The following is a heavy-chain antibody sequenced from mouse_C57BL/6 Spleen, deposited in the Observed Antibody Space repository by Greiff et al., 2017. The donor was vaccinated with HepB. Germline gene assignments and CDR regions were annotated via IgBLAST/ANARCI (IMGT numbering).Heavy chain of an antibody. CDR3: AMRGGSSYGRGYYAMDY. J-gene: IGHJ4*01. Sequence: QVQLQQPGAELVKPGASVKVSCKASGYTFTSYWMHWVKQRPGQGLEWIGRIHPSDSDTNYNQKFKGKATLTVDKSSSTAYMQLSSLTSEDSAVYYCAMRGGSSYGRGYYAMDYWGQGTSVTVSS. V-gene: IGHV1-74*01. CDR1: GYTFTSYW. D-gene: IGHD1-1*01. CDR2: IHPSDSDT.